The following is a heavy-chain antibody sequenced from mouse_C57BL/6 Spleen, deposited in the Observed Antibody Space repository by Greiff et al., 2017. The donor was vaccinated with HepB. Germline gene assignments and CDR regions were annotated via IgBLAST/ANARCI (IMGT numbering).Heavy chain of an antibody. CDR1: GYTFTSYW. J-gene: IGHJ3*01. D-gene: IGHD1-1*01. CDR3: ARDYYGSEVFAY. V-gene: IGHV1-52*01. Sequence: QVQLQQPGAELVRPGSSVKLSCKASGYTFTSYWMHWVKQRPIQGLEWIGNIDPSDSETHYNQKFKDKATLTVDKSSSTAYMELRSLTSEDSAVYYCARDYYGSEVFAYWGQGTLVTVSA. CDR2: IDPSDSET.